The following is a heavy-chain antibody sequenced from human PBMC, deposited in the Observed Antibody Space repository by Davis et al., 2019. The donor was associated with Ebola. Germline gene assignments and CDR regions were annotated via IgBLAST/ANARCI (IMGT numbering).Heavy chain of an antibody. V-gene: IGHV1-18*01. J-gene: IGHJ4*02. D-gene: IGHD6-19*01. CDR3: ARGSSGLDY. CDR2: ISAYNGNT. Sequence: ASVKVSCKASGFTLTNYAIHWVRQAPGQRLEWMGWISAYNGNTNYAQKLQGRVTMTTDTSTSTAYMELRSLRSDDTAVYYCARGSSGLDYWGQGTLVTVSS. CDR1: GFTLTNYA.